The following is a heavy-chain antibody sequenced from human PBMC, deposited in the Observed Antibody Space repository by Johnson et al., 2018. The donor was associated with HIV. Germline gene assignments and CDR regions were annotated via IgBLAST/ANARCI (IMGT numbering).Heavy chain of an antibody. CDR1: GFSLNTHH. CDR2: IRFDGSDK. V-gene: IGHV3-30*02. CDR3: AEDWDDYDSSGYYYANMADAFDI. D-gene: IGHD3-22*01. J-gene: IGHJ3*02. Sequence: QVQLVESGGGVVQPGRSLRLSCGASGFSLNTHHVHWVRQAPGKGLAWVAFIRFDGSDKYYADSAQGRFTISRDNSKNTLYLQMNSLRAEDTAVYYCAEDWDDYDSSGYYYANMADAFDIWGQGTMVSVSS.